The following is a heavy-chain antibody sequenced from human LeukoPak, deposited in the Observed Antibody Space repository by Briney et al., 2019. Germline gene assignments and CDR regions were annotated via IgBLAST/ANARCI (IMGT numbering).Heavy chain of an antibody. CDR3: ARDSTSSWYGGVDY. D-gene: IGHD2/OR15-2a*01. Sequence: GASVKVSCKASGYTFTGYYIHWVRQAPGQGLEWMGWINPNSGGTDYAQKFQGRVTMTRDTSISTAYMDLSRLRSDDTAIYYCARDSTSSWYGGVDYWGQGTLVIVSS. CDR2: INPNSGGT. V-gene: IGHV1-2*02. J-gene: IGHJ4*02. CDR1: GYTFTGYY.